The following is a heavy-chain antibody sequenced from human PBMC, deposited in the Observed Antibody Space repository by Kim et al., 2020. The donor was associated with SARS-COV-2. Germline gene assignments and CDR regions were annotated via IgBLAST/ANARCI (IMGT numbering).Heavy chain of an antibody. D-gene: IGHD6-6*01. CDR3: ARDLGQLVLRYLFDY. Sequence: SVKGRFTISRDNSKNTLYLQMNSLRAEDTAVYYCARDLGQLVLRYLFDYWGQGTLVTVSS. V-gene: IGHV3-30*01. J-gene: IGHJ4*02.